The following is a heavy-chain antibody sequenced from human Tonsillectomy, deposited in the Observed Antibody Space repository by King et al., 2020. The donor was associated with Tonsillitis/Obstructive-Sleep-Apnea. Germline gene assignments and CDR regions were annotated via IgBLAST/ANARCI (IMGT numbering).Heavy chain of an antibody. Sequence: VQLQQWGAGLLKPSETLSLTCAVYGGSFSGYSWSWIRQPPGKGLEWIGEINHSGSTNYNPSLKSRVTISVDTSKNQFSLKLTSVTAEDTAVYYCARLRHEAAKRPYYYYYYYMDVWGKGTTVTVSS. V-gene: IGHV4-34*01. CDR2: INHSGST. J-gene: IGHJ6*03. CDR1: GGSFSGYS. D-gene: IGHD2-15*01. CDR3: ARLRHEAAKRPYYYYYYYMDV.